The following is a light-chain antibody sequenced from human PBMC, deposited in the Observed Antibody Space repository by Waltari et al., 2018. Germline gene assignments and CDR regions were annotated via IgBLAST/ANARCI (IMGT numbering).Light chain of an antibody. J-gene: IGLJ1*01. CDR3: GSYTVTNNLYV. V-gene: IGLV2-8*01. CDR1: GNDVGDFNL. Sequence: QSARTQPPSASGSPGQSVTISCTGTGNDVGDFNLVSWYQQRPGKAPKLLMFELNKRPSGVSSRFSGSKSANAASLTISGLQAEDEGDYYCGSYTVTNNLYVFGTGTKVTVL. CDR2: ELN.